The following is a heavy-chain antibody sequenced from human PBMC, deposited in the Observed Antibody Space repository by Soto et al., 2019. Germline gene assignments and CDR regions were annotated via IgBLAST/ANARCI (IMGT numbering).Heavy chain of an antibody. J-gene: IGHJ4*02. D-gene: IGHD3-22*01. CDR3: ARTSIVGYDKSGYYRHFDS. CDR2: TADDASTK. V-gene: IGHV3-30-3*01. Sequence: GGSLRLSCTASGFTFSTYAMHWVRQAPGKGLEWVALTADDASTKYDESVKGRFTISRDNSKNTLYLDLNYVTPEDTALYYCARTSIVGYDKSGYYRHFDSWGQGT. CDR1: GFTFSTYA.